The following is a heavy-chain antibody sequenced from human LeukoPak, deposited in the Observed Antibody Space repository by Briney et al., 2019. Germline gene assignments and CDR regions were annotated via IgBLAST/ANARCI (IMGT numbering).Heavy chain of an antibody. D-gene: IGHD3-10*01. V-gene: IGHV3-21*06. CDR3: ARDTGSGSYWGIFDY. Sequence: GGSLRLSCAASGFTFSSYNMNWVRPAPGKGLEWVSSISSSSDYIYYADSVKGRFTISRDNSKNSLYLQMNSLRAEDTAVYYCARDTGSGSYWGIFDYWGQGTLVTVSS. CDR1: GFTFSSYN. CDR2: ISSSSDYI. J-gene: IGHJ4*02.